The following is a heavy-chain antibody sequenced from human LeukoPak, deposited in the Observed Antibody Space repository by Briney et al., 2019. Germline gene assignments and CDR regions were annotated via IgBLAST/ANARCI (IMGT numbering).Heavy chain of an antibody. Sequence: ASVKVSCKASGYTFTGYYMHWVRQAPGQGLEWMGWINPNSGGTNYAQKFQGRVTMTRDTSISTAYMELSRLRSDDTAVYYCARATIFGVAQRDYWGQGTLVTVSS. J-gene: IGHJ4*02. V-gene: IGHV1-2*02. D-gene: IGHD3-3*01. CDR3: ARATIFGVAQRDY. CDR2: INPNSGGT. CDR1: GYTFTGYY.